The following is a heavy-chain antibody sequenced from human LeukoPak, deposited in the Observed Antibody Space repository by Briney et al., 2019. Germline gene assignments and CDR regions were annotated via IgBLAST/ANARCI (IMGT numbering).Heavy chain of an antibody. CDR1: GFTFSSYT. Sequence: GGSLRLSCVVSGFTFSSYTMNWVRQAPGKGLEWVSSISSSSSYIYYADSVKGRFTISRENAKNSLYLQMNSLRAEDTAVYYCARDVVVSGYDYFGFDYWGQGTLVTVSS. CDR3: ARDVVVSGYDYFGFDY. D-gene: IGHD5-12*01. CDR2: ISSSSSYI. V-gene: IGHV3-21*01. J-gene: IGHJ4*02.